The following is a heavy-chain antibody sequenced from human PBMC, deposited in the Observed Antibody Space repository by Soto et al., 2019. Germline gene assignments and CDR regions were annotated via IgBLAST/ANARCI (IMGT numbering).Heavy chain of an antibody. Sequence: EVQLLESGGGLVQPGGSLRLSCAASGFTFSSYAMSWVRQAPGKGLEWVSAISGSGGSTYYADSVKGRFTISRDNSKNTLYLQMNSLRAEDTAVYYCAKDPPYYYDSSGYGDFDYWGQGILVTVSS. CDR2: ISGSGGST. CDR3: AKDPPYYYDSSGYGDFDY. D-gene: IGHD3-22*01. V-gene: IGHV3-23*01. J-gene: IGHJ4*02. CDR1: GFTFSSYA.